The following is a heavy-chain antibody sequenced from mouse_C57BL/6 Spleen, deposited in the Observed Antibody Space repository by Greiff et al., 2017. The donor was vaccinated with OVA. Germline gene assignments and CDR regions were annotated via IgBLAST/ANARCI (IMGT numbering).Heavy chain of an antibody. Sequence: QVQLKQPGAELVKPGASVKLSCKASGYTFTSYWMHWVKQRPGQGLEWIGMIHPNSGSTNYNEKFKSKATLTVDKSSSTAYMQLSSLTSEDSAVYYCARGDYGSGCDYWGQGTTLTVSS. CDR3: ARGDYGSGCDY. J-gene: IGHJ2*01. D-gene: IGHD1-1*01. CDR2: IHPNSGST. V-gene: IGHV1-64*01. CDR1: GYTFTSYW.